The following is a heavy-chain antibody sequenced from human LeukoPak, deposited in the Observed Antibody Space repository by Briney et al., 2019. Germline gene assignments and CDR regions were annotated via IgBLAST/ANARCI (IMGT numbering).Heavy chain of an antibody. J-gene: IGHJ4*02. Sequence: SETLSLTCTVSGGSISSSSYYWGWIRQPPGTGLEWIGSIYYSGSTYYHPSLKSRVTISVDTSKNQFSLKLSSVTAADTAVYYCARVITVRGVIFDYWGQGTLVTVSS. CDR2: IYYSGST. V-gene: IGHV4-39*07. CDR3: ARVITVRGVIFDY. D-gene: IGHD3-16*01. CDR1: GGSISSSSYY.